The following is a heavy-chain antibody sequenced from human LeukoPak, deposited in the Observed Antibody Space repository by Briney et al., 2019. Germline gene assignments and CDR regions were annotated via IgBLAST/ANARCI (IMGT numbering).Heavy chain of an antibody. V-gene: IGHV1-18*01. D-gene: IGHD3-22*01. Sequence: ASVKVSCKASGGTFSSYAISWVRQAPGQGLEWMGWISAYNGNTNYAQKLQGRVTMTTDTSTSTAYMELRSLRSDDTAVYYCASRRYDSSGYYSAEGAFDIWGQGTMVTVSS. CDR1: GGTFSSYA. CDR3: ASRRYDSSGYYSAEGAFDI. J-gene: IGHJ3*02. CDR2: ISAYNGNT.